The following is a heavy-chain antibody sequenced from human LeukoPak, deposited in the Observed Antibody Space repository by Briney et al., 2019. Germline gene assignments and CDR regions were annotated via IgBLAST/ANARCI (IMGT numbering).Heavy chain of an antibody. Sequence: GGSLRLSCAASGFTFSSYSMNWVRQAPGKGLEWVSSISSSSSYIYYADSVKGRFTISRDNAKNSLYLQMNSLRAEDTAVYYCAREDSSPTQYCYYYYMDVWGKGTTVTVSS. J-gene: IGHJ6*03. CDR1: GFTFSSYS. CDR2: ISSSSSYI. D-gene: IGHD6-13*01. CDR3: AREDSSPTQYCYYYYMDV. V-gene: IGHV3-21*01.